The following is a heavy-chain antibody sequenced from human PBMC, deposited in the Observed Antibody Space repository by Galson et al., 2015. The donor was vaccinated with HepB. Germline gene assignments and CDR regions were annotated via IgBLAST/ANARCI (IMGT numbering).Heavy chain of an antibody. V-gene: IGHV2-5*02. D-gene: IGHD3-16*02. CDR1: GFSLTSTGVG. CDR2: IYWDDDD. CDR3: AHVMITFGGVIGPDAFDI. J-gene: IGHJ3*02. Sequence: PALVKPTQTLTLTCTFSGFSLTSTGVGVGWIRQPPGKAPEWLAVIYWDDDDRYSPSLKSRLKITKDTSKNQVVLTMTNMDPVDTATYYCAHVMITFGGVIGPDAFDIWGQGTMVTVPS.